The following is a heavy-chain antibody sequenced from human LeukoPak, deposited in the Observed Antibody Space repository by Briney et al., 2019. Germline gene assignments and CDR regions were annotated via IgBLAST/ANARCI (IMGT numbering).Heavy chain of an antibody. CDR1: GGSVSTGGYY. CDR2: IYYSGST. V-gene: IGHV4-31*03. Sequence: SETLSLTCTVSGGSVSTGGYYWTWIRQHPGKGLEWIGYIYYSGSTYYNPSLESRITISIDTSKNQFSLKLSSVTAADTAVYYCARINSTQIWFDPWGQGTLVTVSS. J-gene: IGHJ5*02. D-gene: IGHD5-18*01. CDR3: ARINSTQIWFDP.